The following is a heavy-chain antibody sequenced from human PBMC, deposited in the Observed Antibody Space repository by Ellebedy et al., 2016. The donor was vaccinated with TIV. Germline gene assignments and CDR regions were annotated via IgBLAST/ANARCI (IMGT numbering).Heavy chain of an antibody. CDR3: ATVTVVVTAIGDDAFDI. CDR2: FDPEDGET. V-gene: IGHV1-24*01. CDR1: GYTFTELS. Sequence: ASVKVSCKVFGYTFTELSMHWVRQAPGKGLEWMGGFDPEDGETIYAQTFQGRVTMTEDTSTDTIYMELSSLRSEDTAVYYCATVTVVVTAIGDDAFDIWGQGTMVTVSS. D-gene: IGHD2-21*02. J-gene: IGHJ3*02.